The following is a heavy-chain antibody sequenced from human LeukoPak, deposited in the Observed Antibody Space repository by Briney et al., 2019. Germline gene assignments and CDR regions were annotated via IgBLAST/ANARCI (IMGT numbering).Heavy chain of an antibody. CDR1: GGSISSSSYY. J-gene: IGHJ5*02. V-gene: IGHV4-39*01. CDR3: ARRHKVRVVIITSWCDP. Sequence: PSETLSLTCTVSGGSISSSSYYWGWIRQPPGKGLEWIGSIYYSGSTYYNPSLKSRVTISVDTSKNQFSLKLSSVTAADTAVYYCARRHKVRVVIITSWCDPWGQGTLVTVSS. D-gene: IGHD3-10*01. CDR2: IYYSGST.